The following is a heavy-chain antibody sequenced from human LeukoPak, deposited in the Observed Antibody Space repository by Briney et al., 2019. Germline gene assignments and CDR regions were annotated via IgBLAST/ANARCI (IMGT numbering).Heavy chain of an antibody. J-gene: IGHJ4*02. D-gene: IGHD3-22*01. V-gene: IGHV1-2*02. CDR1: GYTFTGYY. CDR2: INPNSGGT. Sequence: ASVKVSCKASGYTFTGYYMHWVRQAPGQGLEWMGWINPNSGGTNYAQKFQGRVTMTRDTSISTAYMELSRLRSDDTAVYYCAREKYSSSQVYDSSGYRDWGQGTLVTVSS. CDR3: AREKYSSSQVYDSSGYRD.